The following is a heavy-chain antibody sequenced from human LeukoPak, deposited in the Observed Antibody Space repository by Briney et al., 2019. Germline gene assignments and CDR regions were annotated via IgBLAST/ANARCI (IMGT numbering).Heavy chain of an antibody. CDR1: GFTFDDYA. D-gene: IGHD4-17*01. CDR3: AKDTVTTPSNAFDI. V-gene: IGHV3-9*03. Sequence: GGSLRLSCAASGFTFDDYAMHWVRQAPGKGLEWVSGISWNSGSIGYADSVKGRFTISRDNAKNSLYLQMNSLRAEDMALYYCAKDTVTTPSNAFDIWGQGTMVTVSS. J-gene: IGHJ3*02. CDR2: ISWNSGSI.